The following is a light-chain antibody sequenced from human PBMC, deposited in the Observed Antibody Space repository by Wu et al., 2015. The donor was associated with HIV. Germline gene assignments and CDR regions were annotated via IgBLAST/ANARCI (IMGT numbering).Light chain of an antibody. J-gene: IGKJ4*01. CDR1: QTINSY. Sequence: DIQMTQSPSSLSASVGDRVTITCRASQTINSYLNWYQQKPGKAPQLLIYAASNLQSGVPSRFSGSGPGTDFTLTINTLQPEDSAAYFCQQSYSNPLTFGGGTKVEIK. CDR3: QQSYSNPLT. V-gene: IGKV1-39*01. CDR2: AAS.